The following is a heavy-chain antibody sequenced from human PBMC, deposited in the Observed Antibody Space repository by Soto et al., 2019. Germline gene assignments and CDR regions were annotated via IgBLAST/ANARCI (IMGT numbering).Heavy chain of an antibody. CDR2: ISWNSGSI. CDR3: AKDRTPGTTGWFDP. D-gene: IGHD1-7*01. V-gene: IGHV3-9*01. Sequence: EVQLVESGGGLVQPGRSLRLSCAASGFTFDDYAMHWVRQAPGKGLEWVSGISWNSGSIGYADSVKGRFTISRDNAKNSLYLKMNSLRAEDTALYYCAKDRTPGTTGWFDPWGQGTLVTVSS. J-gene: IGHJ5*02. CDR1: GFTFDDYA.